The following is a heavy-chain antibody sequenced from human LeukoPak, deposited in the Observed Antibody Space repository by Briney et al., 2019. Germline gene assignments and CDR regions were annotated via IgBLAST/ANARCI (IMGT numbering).Heavy chain of an antibody. CDR2: IYYSGST. CDR1: GGSISSYY. J-gene: IGHJ4*02. Sequence: PSETLSLTCTVSGGSISSYYWSWIRQPPGKGLEWIGYIYYSGSTNYNPSLKSRVIISVDTSKNQFSLKLSSVTAADTAVYYCARHAHSSGWFVAYFDYWGQGTLVTVSS. CDR3: ARHAHSSGWFVAYFDY. V-gene: IGHV4-59*08. D-gene: IGHD6-19*01.